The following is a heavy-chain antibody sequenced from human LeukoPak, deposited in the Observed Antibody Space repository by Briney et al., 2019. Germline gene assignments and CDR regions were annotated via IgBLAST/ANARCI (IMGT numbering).Heavy chain of an antibody. CDR3: ARGMGGYDFLGAYFDY. J-gene: IGHJ4*02. CDR2: IYYSGST. D-gene: IGHD5-12*01. V-gene: IGHV4-39*07. CDR1: GGSISSSSYY. Sequence: SETLSLTCTVSGGSISSSSYYWGWIRQPPGKGLEWIGSIYYSGSTYYNPSLKSRVTISVDKSKNQFSLKLSSVTAADTAVYYCARGMGGYDFLGAYFDYWGQGTLVTVSS.